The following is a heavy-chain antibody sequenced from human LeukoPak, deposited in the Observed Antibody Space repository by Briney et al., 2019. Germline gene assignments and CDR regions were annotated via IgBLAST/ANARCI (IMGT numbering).Heavy chain of an antibody. V-gene: IGHV1-8*03. Sequence: GASVKVSCKASGYTFTSYDINWVRQATGQGLEWMGWMNPNSGNTGYAQKFQGRVTITRSTSISTAYMELSSLRSEDTGVYYCARAPVTTGPYYYYMDVWGKGTTVTVSS. CDR3: ARAPVTTGPYYYYMDV. CDR2: MNPNSGNT. J-gene: IGHJ6*03. D-gene: IGHD4-17*01. CDR1: GYTFTSYD.